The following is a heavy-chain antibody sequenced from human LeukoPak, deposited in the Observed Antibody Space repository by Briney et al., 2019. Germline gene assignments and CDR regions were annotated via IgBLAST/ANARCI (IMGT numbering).Heavy chain of an antibody. V-gene: IGHV3-7*03. D-gene: IGHD3-3*01. CDR2: IKHDGSEK. J-gene: IGHJ4*02. CDR3: ARDQYDTWSRRGNFDS. Sequence: PGGSLRLSCAASGFTFSSYWMSWVRQAPGKGLEWVANIKHDGSEKYYVDSVKGRFTISRDNTKNSLYLQMNSLRVEDTAVFYCARDQYDTWSRRGNFDSWGQGTLVIVSS. CDR1: GFTFSSYW.